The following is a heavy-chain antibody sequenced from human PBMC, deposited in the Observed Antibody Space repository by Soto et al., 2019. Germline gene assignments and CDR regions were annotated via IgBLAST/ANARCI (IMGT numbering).Heavy chain of an antibody. Sequence: GGSLRLSCAASGFTFSSYAMSWVRQAPGKGLEWVSAISGSGGSTYYADSVKGRFTISRDNSKNTLYLQMNSLRAEDTAVYYCAKVTNQWLGPLETDPDNYYYGMDVWGQGTTVTVSS. CDR1: GFTFSSYA. D-gene: IGHD6-19*01. CDR2: ISGSGGST. V-gene: IGHV3-23*01. CDR3: AKVTNQWLGPLETDPDNYYYGMDV. J-gene: IGHJ6*02.